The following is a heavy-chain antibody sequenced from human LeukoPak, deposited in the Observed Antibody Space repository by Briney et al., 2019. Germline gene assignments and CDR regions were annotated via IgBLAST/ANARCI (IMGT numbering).Heavy chain of an antibody. CDR2: IYHSGST. V-gene: IGHV4-38-2*01. Sequence: PSETLSLTCAVSGYSISSGYYWGWIRQPPGKGLEWIGSIYHSGSTYYNPSLKSRVTISVDTSKNQFSLKLSSVTAADTAVYYCARVRDDIVVVSAAPPGGGGRYYFDYWGQGTLVTVSS. D-gene: IGHD2-2*01. CDR1: GYSISSGYY. J-gene: IGHJ4*02. CDR3: ARVRDDIVVVSAAPPGGGGRYYFDY.